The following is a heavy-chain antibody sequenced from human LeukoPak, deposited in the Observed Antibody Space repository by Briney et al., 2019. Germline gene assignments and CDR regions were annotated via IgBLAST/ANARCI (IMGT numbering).Heavy chain of an antibody. D-gene: IGHD2-2*01. CDR3: ARVLVVVPAAHRPNYYYYMDV. Sequence: SETLSLTCTVSGGSISSGGYYWSWIRQPPGKGLEWIGYIYHSGSTYYNPSLKSRVTISVDRSKNQFSLKLSSVTAADTAVYYCARVLVVVPAAHRPNYYYYMDVWGKGTTVTVSS. CDR1: GGSISSGGYY. CDR2: IYHSGST. J-gene: IGHJ6*03. V-gene: IGHV4-30-2*01.